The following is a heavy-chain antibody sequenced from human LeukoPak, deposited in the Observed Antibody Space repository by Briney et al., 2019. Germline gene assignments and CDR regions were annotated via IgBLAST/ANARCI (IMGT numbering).Heavy chain of an antibody. CDR3: AKAMSTDHYDSRGFYRVDFDS. CDR2: LTNTGRSGGRA. CDR1: GFTFSTYA. J-gene: IGHJ4*02. V-gene: IGHV3-23*01. Sequence: GGSLRLSCAASGFTFSTYAMSWVRQAPGKGLEWVSALTNTGRSGGRAYYADSVKGRFTISRDNSKSTLYLQLGSLRAEDTAVYYCAKAMSTDHYDSRGFYRVDFDSWGQGILVTVSS. D-gene: IGHD3-22*01.